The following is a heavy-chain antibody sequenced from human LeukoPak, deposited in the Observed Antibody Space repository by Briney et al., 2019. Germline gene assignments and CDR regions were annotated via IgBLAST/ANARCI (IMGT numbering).Heavy chain of an antibody. CDR2: MNPNSGNT. CDR3: ARRGIAARPRSPDFDY. CDR1: GYTFTSYD. D-gene: IGHD6-6*01. V-gene: IGHV1-8*03. Sequence: GASVKVSCKASGYTFTSYDINWVRQATGQGLEWMGWMNPNSGNTGYAQKFQGRVTITRNTSISTAYMELSSLRSEDTAVYYCARRGIAARPRSPDFDYWGQGTLVTVSS. J-gene: IGHJ4*02.